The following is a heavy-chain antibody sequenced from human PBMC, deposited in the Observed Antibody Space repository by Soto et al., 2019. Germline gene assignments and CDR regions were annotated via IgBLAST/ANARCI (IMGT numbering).Heavy chain of an antibody. CDR3: AEDLTDTAMVYDY. CDR1: GFSFSSYA. V-gene: IGHV3-23*01. J-gene: IGHJ4*02. Sequence: AGSLRLSCAAYGFSFSSYAMRWVRQAPGKGLEWVSAISGSGGSTYYADSVKGRFTISRDNSKNTLYLQMNSLRAEDTAVYYYAEDLTDTAMVYDYWGQGTLVTVSS. D-gene: IGHD5-18*01. CDR2: ISGSGGST.